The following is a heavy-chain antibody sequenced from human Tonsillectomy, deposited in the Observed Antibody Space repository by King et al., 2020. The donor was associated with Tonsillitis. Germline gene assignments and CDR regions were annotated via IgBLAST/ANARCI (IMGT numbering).Heavy chain of an antibody. J-gene: IGHJ4*02. V-gene: IGHV3-7*01. CDR2: INEDGTEK. CDR3: ARGNCGGDWYWGAFYFDH. D-gene: IGHD2-21*02. CDR1: GFTFRSYW. Sequence: VQLVESGGGLVQPGGSLRLSCAASGFTFRSYWMSWVRQAPGKGLEWVANINEDGTEKFYVDAVKGRFTISRDNAKNSLFLQMNSLRAEDTDIHYCARGNCGGDWYWGAFYFDHWGQGALVTVSS.